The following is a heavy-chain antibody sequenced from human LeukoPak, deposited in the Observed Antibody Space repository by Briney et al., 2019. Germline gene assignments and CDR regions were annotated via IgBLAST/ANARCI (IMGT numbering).Heavy chain of an antibody. D-gene: IGHD6-19*01. Sequence: SETLSLTCIVSSGSISNYYWSWIRQPPGKGLEWIGYIYYSGSTNYSPSLKSRVTMSVDTSKNQFSLKLSSVTAADTAVYYCARGLSSGWSSQNFDYWGQGTLVTVSS. V-gene: IGHV4-59*01. CDR3: ARGLSSGWSSQNFDY. J-gene: IGHJ4*02. CDR2: IYYSGST. CDR1: SGSISNYY.